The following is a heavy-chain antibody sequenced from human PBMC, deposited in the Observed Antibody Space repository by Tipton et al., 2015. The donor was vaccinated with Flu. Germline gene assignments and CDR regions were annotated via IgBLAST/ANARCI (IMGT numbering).Heavy chain of an antibody. V-gene: IGHV3-33*01. CDR1: GFTFSSYH. CDR3: ARDWSSGWFYYFDY. J-gene: IGHJ4*02. D-gene: IGHD6-13*01. Sequence: SLRLSCAASGFTFSSYHMHWVRQAPGKGLEWLAVVFYDGTNKYYAESVKGRFTISRDNSKNTLYLQMNSLRAEDTAVYYCARDWSSGWFYYFDYWGQGSLVTVSS. CDR2: VFYDGTNK.